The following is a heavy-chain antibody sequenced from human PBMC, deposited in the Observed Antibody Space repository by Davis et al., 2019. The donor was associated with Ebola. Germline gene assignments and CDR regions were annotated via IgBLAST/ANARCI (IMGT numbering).Heavy chain of an antibody. CDR2: INVGNGDT. Sequence: ASFQVTSKASSYIFTSYAIHWVRHPPVHGLEWMGWINVGNGDTKYSQKFRDRVTITREKSASTSYMELSSLRFEDTAVFYCARGKTVSGTRGLSWFDPWGPGTLVTVS. D-gene: IGHD6-19*01. CDR1: SYIFTSYA. V-gene: IGHV1-3*01. J-gene: IGHJ5*02. CDR3: ARGKTVSGTRGLSWFDP.